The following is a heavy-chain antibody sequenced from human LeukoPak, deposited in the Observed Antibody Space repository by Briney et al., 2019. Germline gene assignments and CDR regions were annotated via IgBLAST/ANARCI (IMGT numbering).Heavy chain of an antibody. CDR3: ARVDIVVVPAATYYYYYYMDV. D-gene: IGHD2-2*01. Sequence: PGGSLRLSCAASGFTFSSYAMSWVRQAPGKGLEWVSAISGSGGSTYYADSVKGRFTISRDNSKNTLYLQMNSLRAEDTAVYYCARVDIVVVPAATYYYYYYMDVWGKGTTVTVSS. CDR2: ISGSGGST. J-gene: IGHJ6*03. V-gene: IGHV3-23*01. CDR1: GFTFSSYA.